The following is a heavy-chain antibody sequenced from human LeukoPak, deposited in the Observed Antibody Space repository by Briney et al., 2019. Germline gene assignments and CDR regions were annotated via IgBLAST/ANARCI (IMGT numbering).Heavy chain of an antibody. D-gene: IGHD4-17*01. Sequence: GEALQTSCKGSGYSFTSYWIGWVRQMPGKGLEWMGIIYPGDSNTSYSPSFQGQVTISADKSISTAYLQGSSLKASDTAMNYCARQKDGDNTRSWFDPWGQGTLVTVSS. V-gene: IGHV5-51*01. CDR2: IYPGDSNT. CDR1: GYSFTSYW. CDR3: ARQKDGDNTRSWFDP. J-gene: IGHJ5*02.